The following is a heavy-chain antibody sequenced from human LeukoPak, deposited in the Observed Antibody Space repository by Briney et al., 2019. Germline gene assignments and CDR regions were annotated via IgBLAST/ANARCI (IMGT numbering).Heavy chain of an antibody. CDR3: AAVTAAAGTIDY. CDR2: INPNSGGA. CDR1: GYTFTGYY. D-gene: IGHD6-13*01. J-gene: IGHJ4*02. Sequence: ASVKVSCKASGYTFTGYYMHWVRQAPGQGLEWMGWINPNSGGANYAQKFQGRVTMTRDTSISTAYMELSRLRSDDTAVYYCAAVTAAAGTIDYWGQGTLVTVSS. V-gene: IGHV1-2*02.